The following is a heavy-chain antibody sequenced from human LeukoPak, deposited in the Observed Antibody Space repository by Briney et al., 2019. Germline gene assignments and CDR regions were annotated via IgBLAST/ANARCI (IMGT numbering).Heavy chain of an antibody. CDR1: GFTFSSYA. CDR2: ISYDESNK. J-gene: IGHJ5*02. D-gene: IGHD3-10*01. V-gene: IGHV3-30*04. CDR3: AKDHTGSYYPNWFDP. Sequence: GGSLRLSCAASGFTFSSYAMHWVRQAPGKGLEGVAIISYDESNKYYADSVKGRFTISRDNSKNTLYLQMNSLRPADTAVYYCAKDHTGSYYPNWFDPWGQGTRVTVSS.